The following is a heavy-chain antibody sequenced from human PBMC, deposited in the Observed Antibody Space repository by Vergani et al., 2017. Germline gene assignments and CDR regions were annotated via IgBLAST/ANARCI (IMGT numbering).Heavy chain of an antibody. V-gene: IGHV3-23*01. D-gene: IGHD2-2*01. CDR3: TKVCGSTSCPYGVGAFDV. J-gene: IGHJ3*01. Sequence: QLLESGGGLIQPGGSLRLSCAAPGFTFNSYAMTWVRQAPGKGLERVSGINNNGGSTYYADSVKGLFTISRDNSKNTLYLQMTDLRAEDTATYYCTKVCGSTSCPYGVGAFDVWGHGTMVTVSS. CDR1: GFTFNSYA. CDR2: INNNGGST.